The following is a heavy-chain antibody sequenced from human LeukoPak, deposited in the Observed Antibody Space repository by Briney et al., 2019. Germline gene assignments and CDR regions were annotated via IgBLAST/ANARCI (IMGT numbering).Heavy chain of an antibody. D-gene: IGHD5-24*01. CDR3: ARDSAGRWLKFDY. V-gene: IGHV1-69*04. CDR2: IIPILGIA. Sequence: ASVKVSCKASGGTFSSYAISWVRQAPGQGLEWMGRIIPILGIANYAQKFQGRVTITADKSTSTAYMELSSLRSEDTAVYYCARDSAGRWLKFDYWGQGTLVTVSS. CDR1: GGTFSSYA. J-gene: IGHJ4*02.